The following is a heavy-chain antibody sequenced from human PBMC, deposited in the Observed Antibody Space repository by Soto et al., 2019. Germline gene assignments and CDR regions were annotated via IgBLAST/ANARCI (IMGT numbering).Heavy chain of an antibody. J-gene: IGHJ6*02. CDR3: ARGGDIVVVAAGIPYYYYGMDV. V-gene: IGHV1-69*06. D-gene: IGHD2-2*01. CDR1: GGTFSSYA. Sequence: QVQLVQSGAEVKKPGSSVQVSCKASGGTFSSYAISWVRQAPGQGLEWMRGIIPIFGTANYAQKSQGRVTITADKSTSTAYMELSSLRAEDTAVYYCARGGDIVVVAAGIPYYYYGMDVWGQGTTVTVSS. CDR2: IIPIFGTA.